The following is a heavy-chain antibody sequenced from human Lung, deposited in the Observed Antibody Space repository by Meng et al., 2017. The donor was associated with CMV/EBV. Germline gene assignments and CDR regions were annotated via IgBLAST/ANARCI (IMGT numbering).Heavy chain of an antibody. V-gene: IGHV3-15*01. CDR1: GFTFSDAW. CDR2: VKSETDGGTR. CDR3: TTDWR. J-gene: IGHJ4*02. Sequence: GGPLRLSCAASGFTFSDAWMSWVRQAPGKGLEWVGRVKSETDGGTRDYAAPVKDRFTISRDDSKNTLYLQMTNLKAEDTAIYYCTTDWRWGQGALVTVSS.